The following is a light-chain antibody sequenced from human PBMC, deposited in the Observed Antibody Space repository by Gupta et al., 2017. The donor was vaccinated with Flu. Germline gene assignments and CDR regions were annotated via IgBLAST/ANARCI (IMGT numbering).Light chain of an antibody. J-gene: IGKJ5*01. CDR1: HSLLHSNGYNY. Sequence: DIVMTQSPLSLPVTPGEPASISCRSSHSLLHSNGYNYLDWYLQKPGQSPQLLIYLGSNRASGVPDRFSGSGSGTDFTLKISRVEAEDVGVYYCMQARQTPPTFGQGTRLEIK. CDR3: MQARQTPPT. CDR2: LGS. V-gene: IGKV2-28*01.